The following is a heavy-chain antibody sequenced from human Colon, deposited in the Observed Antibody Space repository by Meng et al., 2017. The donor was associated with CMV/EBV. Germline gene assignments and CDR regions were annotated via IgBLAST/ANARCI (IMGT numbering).Heavy chain of an antibody. CDR1: GFGFNNHA. V-gene: IGHV3-23*03. D-gene: IGHD4-17*01. CDR3: ASETEGSDYDAFDI. Sequence: GESLKISCAASGFGFNNHAMSWVRRAPGKGLEWVSIIYAGAGSTFYADSVKGRFTISRDNAKNSLYLQMNSLRVEDTGVYYCASETEGSDYDAFDIWGQGTMVTVSS. CDR2: IYAGAGST. J-gene: IGHJ3*02.